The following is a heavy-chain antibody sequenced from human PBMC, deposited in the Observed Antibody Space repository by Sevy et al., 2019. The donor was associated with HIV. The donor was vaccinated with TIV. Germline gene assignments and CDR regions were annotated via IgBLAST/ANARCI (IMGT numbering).Heavy chain of an antibody. Sequence: ALRLSCAASGFIFDSYAMSWVRQAPGRGLEWVSTINRSGGSTYYADSVKGRFTISRDNSRNTLYLQMHSLRGEDTAVYYCAKDPRIYFYDSSGYYSDCWGQGTLVTVSS. CDR3: AKDPRIYFYDSSGYYSDC. V-gene: IGHV3-23*01. J-gene: IGHJ4*02. D-gene: IGHD3-22*01. CDR1: GFIFDSYA. CDR2: INRSGGST.